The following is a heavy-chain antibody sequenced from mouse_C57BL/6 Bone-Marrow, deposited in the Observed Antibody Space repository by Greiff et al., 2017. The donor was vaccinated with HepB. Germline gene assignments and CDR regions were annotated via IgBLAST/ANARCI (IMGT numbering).Heavy chain of an antibody. CDR2: INPSNGGT. J-gene: IGHJ3*01. D-gene: IGHD1-1*01. CDR3: ARLITTEGFAY. CDR1: GYTFTSYW. V-gene: IGHV1-53*01. Sequence: QVHVKQSGTELVKPGASVKLSCKASGYTFTSYWMHWVKQRPEQGLEWIGNINPSNGGTNYNEKFKSKATLTVDKSSSTAYMQLSSLTSEDSAVYYCARLITTEGFAYWGQGTLVTVSA.